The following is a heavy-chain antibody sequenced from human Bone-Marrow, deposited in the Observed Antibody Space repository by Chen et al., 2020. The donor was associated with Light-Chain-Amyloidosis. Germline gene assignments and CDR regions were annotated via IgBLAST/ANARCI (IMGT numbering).Heavy chain of an antibody. CDR3: SREFTGYDDY. V-gene: IGHV3-74*01. CDR2: INPDGTRV. CDR1: GLTFRTSW. Sequence: DVQLLESGAGLVQPGGSLRLSCAASGLTFRTSWMHWVRQAPGKGLVWVSRINPDGTRVDYADSVRGRFTISRDDAKSTVYLQMNSLRAEGTAVYYCSREFTGYDDYWGQGTLVTVSS. J-gene: IGHJ4*02. D-gene: IGHD5-12*01.